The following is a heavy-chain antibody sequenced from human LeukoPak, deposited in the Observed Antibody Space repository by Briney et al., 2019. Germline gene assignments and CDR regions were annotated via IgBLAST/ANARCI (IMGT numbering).Heavy chain of an antibody. D-gene: IGHD3-10*01. J-gene: IGHJ3*02. CDR2: IKQDGSEK. CDR3: ARAGALWFGEFDAFDI. CDR1: GFTFSSYW. V-gene: IGHV3-7*03. Sequence: PGGSLRLSCAASGFTFSSYWMSWVRQAPGKGLEWVANIKQDGSEKYYVDSVKGRFTISRDNAKNSLYLQMNSLRAEDTAVYYCARAGALWFGEFDAFDIWGQGTMVTVSS.